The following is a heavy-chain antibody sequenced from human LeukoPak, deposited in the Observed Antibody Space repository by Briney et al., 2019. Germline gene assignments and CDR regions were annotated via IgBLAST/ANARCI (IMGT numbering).Heavy chain of an antibody. CDR3: ASFSWAAAGLDY. CDR1: GGSISSYY. CDR2: IYYSGST. J-gene: IGHJ4*02. V-gene: IGHV4-59*01. Sequence: SETLSLTCTVSGGSISSYYWSWIRQPPGKGLEWIGNIYYSGSTNYNPSLKSRVTISVDTSKNQFSLKLSSVTAAGTAVYYCASFSWAAAGLDYWGQGTLVTVSS. D-gene: IGHD6-13*01.